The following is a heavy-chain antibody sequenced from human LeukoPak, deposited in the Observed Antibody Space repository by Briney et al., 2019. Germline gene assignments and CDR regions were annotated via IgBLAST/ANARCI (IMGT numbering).Heavy chain of an antibody. J-gene: IGHJ4*02. CDR1: GYSFTSYW. D-gene: IGHD6-19*01. CDR3: ARHQGGAVAPDY. V-gene: IGHV5-51*01. CDR2: IYPGDSDT. Sequence: GASLKISCKGSGYSFTSYWIGWVRPLPGKGLAWMGVIYPGDSDTRYSPSFQGQVTISADKSISTAYLQWSSLKASDTAMYYCARHQGGAVAPDYWGQGTLVTVSS.